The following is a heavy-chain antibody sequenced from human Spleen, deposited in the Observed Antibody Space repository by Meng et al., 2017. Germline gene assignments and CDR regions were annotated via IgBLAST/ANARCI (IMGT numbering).Heavy chain of an antibody. V-gene: IGHV1-2*06. J-gene: IGHJ4*02. CDR3: ARDEDISAAGKLFGDY. D-gene: IGHD6-25*01. Sequence: ASVKVSCKASKYSFTTFYMHWVRQAPGQGLEWMGRISPYSGGANYAHKFQGRVSMTSDTSISTAYMELSGLRSDDTAMYYCARDEDISAAGKLFGDYWGQGTLVTVSS. CDR1: KYSFTTFY. CDR2: ISPYSGGA.